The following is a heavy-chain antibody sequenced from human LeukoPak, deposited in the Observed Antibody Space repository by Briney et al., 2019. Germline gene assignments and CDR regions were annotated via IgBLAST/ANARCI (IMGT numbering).Heavy chain of an antibody. J-gene: IGHJ4*02. V-gene: IGHV4-38-2*02. CDR1: GYSISSGYY. CDR2: INHSGST. Sequence: SETLSLTRTVSGYSISSGYYWSWIRQPPGKGLEWIGEINHSGSTNYNPSLKSRVTISVDTSKNQFSLKLSSVTAADTAVYYCARGIAAVFDYWGQGTLVTVSS. D-gene: IGHD6-13*01. CDR3: ARGIAAVFDY.